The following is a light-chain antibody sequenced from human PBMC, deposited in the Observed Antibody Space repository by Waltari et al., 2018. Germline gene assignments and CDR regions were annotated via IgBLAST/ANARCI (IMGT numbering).Light chain of an antibody. Sequence: QPGPGRARIMMIAKAPVRPSGIPERVSGSSSGTTVTLTSSGAQVEDEADYYCYSAADNDLGVFGGGTKLTVL. CDR2: KAP. J-gene: IGLJ3*02. CDR3: YSAADNDLGV. V-gene: IGLV3-27*01.